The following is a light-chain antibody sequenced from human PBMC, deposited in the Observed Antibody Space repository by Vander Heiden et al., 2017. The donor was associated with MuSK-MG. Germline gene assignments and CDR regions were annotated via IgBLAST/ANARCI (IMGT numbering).Light chain of an antibody. J-gene: IGLJ2*01. CDR2: EVT. CDR3: SSYAGSNNLV. CDR1: SSDVGGYNY. V-gene: IGLV2-8*01. Sequence: QSALTQPPSASGSRGQSVTISCTGTSSDVGGYNYVSWYQQHPGKAPKLMIYEVTKRSSGVPDRFSGSKSGNTASLTVSGLQAEDEADYYCSSYAGSNNLVFGGGTKLTVL.